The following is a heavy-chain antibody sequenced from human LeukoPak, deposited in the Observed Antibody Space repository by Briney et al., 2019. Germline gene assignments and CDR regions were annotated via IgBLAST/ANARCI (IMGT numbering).Heavy chain of an antibody. V-gene: IGHV1-46*01. D-gene: IGHD1-26*01. CDR1: GYTFTSYY. Sequence: ASVKVSCKASGYTFTSYYMHWVRQAPGQGLEWMGIINPSGGSTSYAQKFQGRVTMTRDTSTSTVYMELSSLRSEDTAVYYCARDVRGATYPTYLDYWGQGTLVTVSS. J-gene: IGHJ4*02. CDR3: ARDVRGATYPTYLDY. CDR2: INPSGGST.